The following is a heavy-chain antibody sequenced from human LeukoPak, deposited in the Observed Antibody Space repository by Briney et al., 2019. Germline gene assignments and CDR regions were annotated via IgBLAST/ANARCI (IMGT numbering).Heavy chain of an antibody. CDR1: GYTFTNYY. V-gene: IGHV1-46*01. CDR2: INPGGGNT. D-gene: IGHD3-22*01. CDR3: ARGGHVRVYDSSAYYGHE. J-gene: IGHJ4*02. Sequence: GASVKVSCKASGYTFTNYYIHWVRQAPGQGLEWMGLINPGGGNTNYAQNFQGRVTMTRDTSASTVYMELSSLRSEDTAVYYCARGGHVRVYDSSAYYGHEWGQGTLVTVSS.